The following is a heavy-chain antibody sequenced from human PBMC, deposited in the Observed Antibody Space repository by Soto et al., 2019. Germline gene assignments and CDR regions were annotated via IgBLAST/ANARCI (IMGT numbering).Heavy chain of an antibody. V-gene: IGHV4-59*01. J-gene: IGHJ4*02. CDR2: LYHRGNT. Sequence: SEPLSLTCPVSGGYITSYFWPWIRQPPGKGLEWIGYLYHRGNTTYNPFRKSRVTFSVDTSKNQFSLKLSSVTAADTAVYYCARDKHYDSTGTFDFWGQGTLVTVSS. CDR1: GGYITSYF. D-gene: IGHD3-22*01. CDR3: ARDKHYDSTGTFDF.